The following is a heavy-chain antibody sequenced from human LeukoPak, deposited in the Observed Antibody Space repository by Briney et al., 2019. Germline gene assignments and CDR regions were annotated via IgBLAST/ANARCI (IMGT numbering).Heavy chain of an antibody. CDR2: INTNTGNP. V-gene: IGHV7-4-1*02. Sequence: GASVKVSCKASGYTFTSYAMNWVRQAPGQGLEWMGWINTNTGNPTYAQGFTGRFVFSLDTSVSTAYLQISSLKAEDTAVYYCARDSGDPNRSAEYFQHWGQGTLVTVSS. CDR1: GYTFTSYA. J-gene: IGHJ1*01. CDR3: ARDSGDPNRSAEYFQH. D-gene: IGHD2-21*02.